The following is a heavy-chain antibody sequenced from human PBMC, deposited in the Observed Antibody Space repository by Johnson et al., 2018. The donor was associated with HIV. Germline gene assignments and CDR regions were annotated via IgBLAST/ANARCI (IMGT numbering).Heavy chain of an antibody. CDR1: GFTFSHYV. D-gene: IGHD3-22*01. CDR3: AREHPITMIVVASKGDAFDI. Sequence: QVQLVESGGNVVRPGRSLRLSCAGTGFTFSHYVLHWVRQAPGKGLEWVSVIYSGGSTYYADSVKGRFTISRDNAKNSLYLQMNSLRAEDTAVYYCAREHPITMIVVASKGDAFDIWGQGTMVTVSS. J-gene: IGHJ3*02. CDR2: IYSGGST. V-gene: IGHV3-NL1*01.